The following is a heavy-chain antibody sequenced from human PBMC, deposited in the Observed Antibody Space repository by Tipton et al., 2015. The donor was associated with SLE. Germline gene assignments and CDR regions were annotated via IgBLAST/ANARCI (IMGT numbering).Heavy chain of an antibody. CDR2: IYYSGST. D-gene: IGHD3-10*01. Sequence: TLSLTCTISGGSISSGVYYWSWIRQHPGKGLEWIGHIYYSGSTYYNPSLKSRVTISVDRSKNQFSLKLSSVTAADTAVYYCARGYYYGSGSYAFDIWGQGTMVTVSS. CDR3: ARGYYYGSGSYAFDI. CDR1: GGSISSGVYY. V-gene: IGHV4-31*03. J-gene: IGHJ3*02.